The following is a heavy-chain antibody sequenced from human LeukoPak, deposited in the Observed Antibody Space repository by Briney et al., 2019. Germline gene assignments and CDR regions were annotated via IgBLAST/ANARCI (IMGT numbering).Heavy chain of an antibody. CDR3: WAMITFGGVIDYFDY. Sequence: GGSLRLSCAASGFTFSNAWMSWVREAPGKGLEWVCRIKSKTDGGTTDYAAPVKGIFTISRDDSKNTMYLQMNSTRTEDTAVYYCWAMITFGGVIDYFDYWGQGTLVTVSS. CDR1: GFTFSNAW. CDR2: IKSKTDGGTT. D-gene: IGHD3-16*02. J-gene: IGHJ4*02. V-gene: IGHV3-15*01.